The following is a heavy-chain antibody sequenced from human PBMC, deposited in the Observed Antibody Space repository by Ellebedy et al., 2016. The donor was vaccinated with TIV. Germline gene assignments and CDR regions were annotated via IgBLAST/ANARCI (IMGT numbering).Heavy chain of an antibody. CDR2: KRFDGRNE. D-gene: IGHD6-19*01. V-gene: IGHV3-30*02. J-gene: IGHJ4*02. CDR1: GFTFSTYG. Sequence: GESLKISCVASGFTFSTYGMHWVRQAPGKGLEWVAFKRFDGRNENNGDSVKGRFFISRDMSKNTLYLQMNRLRAEDTAMYYCTRETNPSPGAVAGTGFDCWGQGALVIVSS. CDR3: TRETNPSPGAVAGTGFDC.